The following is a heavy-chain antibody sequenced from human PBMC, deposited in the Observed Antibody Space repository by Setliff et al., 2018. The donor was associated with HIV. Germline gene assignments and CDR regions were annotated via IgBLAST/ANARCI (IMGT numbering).Heavy chain of an antibody. CDR2: MNHSGST. CDR3: AGGQQIVNWFDP. V-gene: IGHV4-34*01. J-gene: IGHJ5*02. D-gene: IGHD3-22*01. Sequence: NPSETLSLTCAVYGGSLSDYSWSWIRQPPGKGLEWIGEMNHSGSTNYNPSLKSRVTISVDASKNQFSLKLSSVTAADTAVYYCAGGQQIVNWFDPWGQGTLVTVSS. CDR1: GGSLSDYS.